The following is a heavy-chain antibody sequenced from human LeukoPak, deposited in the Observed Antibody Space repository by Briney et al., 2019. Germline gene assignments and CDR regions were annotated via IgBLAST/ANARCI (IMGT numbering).Heavy chain of an antibody. CDR1: GRSISSSSYY. CDR3: ARQAGASDY. CDR2: IYYSGST. J-gene: IGHJ4*02. Sequence: SETLSLTCTVSGRSISSSSYYWGWIRQPPGKGLEWIGSIYYSGSTYYNPSLKSRVTISVDTSKNQFSLKLSSVTAADTAVYYCARQAGASDYWGQGTLVTVSS. V-gene: IGHV4-39*01. D-gene: IGHD1-26*01.